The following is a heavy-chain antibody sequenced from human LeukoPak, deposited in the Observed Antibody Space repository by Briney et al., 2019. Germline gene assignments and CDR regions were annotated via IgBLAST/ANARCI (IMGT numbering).Heavy chain of an antibody. CDR3: ARDQRVSLVTMVRGVINDY. CDR2: IWFDGKTT. J-gene: IGHJ4*02. CDR1: GFTFSTHA. Sequence: PGGSLRLSCAASGFTFSTHAMHWVRQAPAKGLEWVAMIWFDGKTTYYVNSVKGRFTISRDNSKNTVDLRMNSLRAEDTAVYYCARDQRVSLVTMVRGVINDYWGQGTLVTVSS. D-gene: IGHD3-10*01. V-gene: IGHV3-33*01.